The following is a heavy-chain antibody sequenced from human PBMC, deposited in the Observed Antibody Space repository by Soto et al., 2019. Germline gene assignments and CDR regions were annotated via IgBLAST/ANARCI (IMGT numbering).Heavy chain of an antibody. D-gene: IGHD6-13*01. CDR2: ISGSGGST. CDR3: AKTLTYSSSWEPQYGMDV. V-gene: IGHV3-23*01. Sequence: GRSLRLSCAASGFTLSSYAMSWVRQAPGKGLEWVSAISGSGGSTYYADSVKGRFTISRDNSKNTLYLQMNSLRAEDTAVYYCAKTLTYSSSWEPQYGMDVWGQGNTVTVS. CDR1: GFTLSSYA. J-gene: IGHJ6*02.